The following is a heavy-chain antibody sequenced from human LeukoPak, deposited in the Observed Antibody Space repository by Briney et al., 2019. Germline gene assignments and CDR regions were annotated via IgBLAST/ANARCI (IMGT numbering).Heavy chain of an antibody. Sequence: PGGSLRLSCAASGFSLSRYWMSWVRQAPGKGLEWVANIGKDGSGNHYVDSVEGRFTISRDNAKNSLYLQMNSLRVDDTAVYYCARDLGYYATDEWGQGTLVTVSS. V-gene: IGHV3-7*01. J-gene: IGHJ4*02. D-gene: IGHD1-26*01. CDR3: ARDLGYYATDE. CDR1: GFSLSRYW. CDR2: IGKDGSGN.